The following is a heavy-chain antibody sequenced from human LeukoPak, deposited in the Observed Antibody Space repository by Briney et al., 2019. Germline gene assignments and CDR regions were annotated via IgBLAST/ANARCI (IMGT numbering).Heavy chain of an antibody. CDR3: ARADVGDYDILTGPDYYYYYGMDV. D-gene: IGHD3-9*01. CDR1: GFTFSSYG. CDR2: IWYDGSNK. J-gene: IGHJ6*02. V-gene: IGHV3-33*01. Sequence: PGGSLRLSCAASGFTFSSYGMHWVRQAPGKGLEWVAVIWYDGSNKYYADSVKGRFTISRDNSKNTLYLQMNSLRAEDTAVYYCARADVGDYDILTGPDYYYYYGMDVWGQGTTVTVSS.